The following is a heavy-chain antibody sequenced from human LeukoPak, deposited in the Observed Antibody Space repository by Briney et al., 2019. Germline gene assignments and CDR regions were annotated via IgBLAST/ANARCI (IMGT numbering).Heavy chain of an antibody. D-gene: IGHD3-10*01. CDR3: ARTRYYYNSRSYGAPYYFDY. V-gene: IGHV4-39*01. Sequence: SETLSLTCTVSGVSISSSNSYWGWIRQPPGKGLEWIGSIYYSGSTYYNPSLKSRVTISVDTSKNQFSLKLSSVTAADTAVYYCARTRYYYNSRSYGAPYYFDYWGQGTLVTVSS. J-gene: IGHJ4*02. CDR2: IYYSGST. CDR1: GVSISSSNSY.